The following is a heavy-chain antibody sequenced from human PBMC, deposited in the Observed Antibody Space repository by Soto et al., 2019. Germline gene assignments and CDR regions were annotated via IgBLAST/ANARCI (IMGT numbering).Heavy chain of an antibody. V-gene: IGHV1-46*03. D-gene: IGHD5-18*01. Sequence: ASVKVSCKASGYTFTIYYMRWVRQAPGQGLEWMGIINPSGGSTSYAQKFQGRVTMTRDTSTSTVYMELSSLRSEDTAVYYCARDRDTAMVWYAFDIWGQGTMVTVSS. CDR1: GYTFTIYY. J-gene: IGHJ3*02. CDR2: INPSGGST. CDR3: ARDRDTAMVWYAFDI.